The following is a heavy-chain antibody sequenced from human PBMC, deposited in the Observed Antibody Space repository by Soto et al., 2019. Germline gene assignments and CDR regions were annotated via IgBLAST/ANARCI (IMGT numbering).Heavy chain of an antibody. Sequence: QVQLVQSGAEVKKPGSSVKVPCKASGGTFSSYTISWVRQAPGQGLEWMGRIIPILGIANYAQKFQGRVTIAADKSTSTAYMELSSLRSEDTAVYYCTMEYCSSTSCYRDYWGQGTLVTVSS. CDR1: GGTFSSYT. CDR3: TMEYCSSTSCYRDY. V-gene: IGHV1-69*02. CDR2: IIPILGIA. D-gene: IGHD2-2*02. J-gene: IGHJ4*02.